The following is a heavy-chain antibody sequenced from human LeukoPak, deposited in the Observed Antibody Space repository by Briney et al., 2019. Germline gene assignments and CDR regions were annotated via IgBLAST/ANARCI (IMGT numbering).Heavy chain of an antibody. CDR3: AKDPASHYDILTGYYPSPYNWFDP. CDR1: GFTFSSYA. Sequence: GGSLRLSCAASGFTFSSYAMSWVRQAPGKGLEWVSAISGSGGSTYYADSVKGRFTISRDNSKNTLYLQMNSLRAEDTAVYYCAKDPASHYDILTGYYPSPYNWFDPWGQGTLVTVSP. D-gene: IGHD3-9*01. J-gene: IGHJ5*02. V-gene: IGHV3-23*01. CDR2: ISGSGGST.